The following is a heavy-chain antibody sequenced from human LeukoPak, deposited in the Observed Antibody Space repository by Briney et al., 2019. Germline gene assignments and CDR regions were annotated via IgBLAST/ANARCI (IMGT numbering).Heavy chain of an antibody. CDR1: GFTFSTSW. V-gene: IGHV3-74*01. CDR2: IHSDGSST. J-gene: IGHJ4*02. CDR3: ASTARQSYFDY. Sequence: GGSLRPSCAASGFTFSTSWMHWVRQALGKGLVWVSRIHSDGSSTNYADSVKGRFTISRDNAKNMLYLQMNSLRDEDTAVYYCASTARQSYFDYWGQGILVTVSS.